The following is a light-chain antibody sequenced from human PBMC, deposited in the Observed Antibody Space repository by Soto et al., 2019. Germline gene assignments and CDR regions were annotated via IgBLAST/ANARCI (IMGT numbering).Light chain of an antibody. J-gene: IGKJ5*01. CDR3: QQRSDWPPIT. CDR1: QSVGDN. CDR2: DAS. Sequence: IVLTQSPATLSLSPGERATVSCRASQSVGDNLAWYQQKTGQAPRLLIYDASTRAAGVPYRFRGSGSGTDFTLTISRVEPEDFGVYYCQQRSDWPPITFGQGTRLEIK. V-gene: IGKV3-11*01.